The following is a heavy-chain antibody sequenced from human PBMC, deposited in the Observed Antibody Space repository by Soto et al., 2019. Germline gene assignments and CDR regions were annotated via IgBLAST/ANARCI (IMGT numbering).Heavy chain of an antibody. CDR3: AHRGPSHNIDY. CDR2: IYWDDDK. CDR1: GFSLSTSAVG. D-gene: IGHD1-1*01. J-gene: IGHJ4*02. V-gene: IGHV2-5*02. Sequence: QITLKESGPTLVKPTQTLTLTCTFSGFSLSTSAVGVGWIRQPPGKALEWLALIYWDDDKRYSPSLKSRLTITKDTPKNQVCPTTTNMDPVDTATYYCAHRGPSHNIDYWGQGTLVTVSS.